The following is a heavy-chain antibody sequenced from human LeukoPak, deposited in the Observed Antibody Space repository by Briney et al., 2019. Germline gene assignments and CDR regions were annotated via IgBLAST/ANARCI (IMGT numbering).Heavy chain of an antibody. CDR1: GRSFSHYR. CDR2: ISRSGTTT. J-gene: IGHJ2*01. Sequence: PGVPLRRSCAASGRSFSHYRMNWARHAPGKGLEWVSIISRSGTTTHYAGTVKGRFTISRDNAKNSLYLQMNSLRAEDTTVYYSATDRSGTGWY. D-gene: IGHD1-1*01. CDR3: ATDRSGTGWY. V-gene: IGHV3-48*03.